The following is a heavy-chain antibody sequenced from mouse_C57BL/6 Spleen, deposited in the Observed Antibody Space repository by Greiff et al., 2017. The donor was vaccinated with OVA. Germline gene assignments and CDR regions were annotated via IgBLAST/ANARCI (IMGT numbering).Heavy chain of an antibody. CDR1: GYTFTDYY. V-gene: IGHV1-26*01. CDR3: ARGSYDGYYKFAY. CDR2: INPNNGGT. J-gene: IGHJ3*01. D-gene: IGHD2-3*01. Sequence: VQLQQSGPELVKPGASVKISCKASGYTFTDYYMNWVKQSHGKSLEWIGDINPNNGGTSYNQKFKGKATLTVDKSSSTAYMELRSLTSEDSAVYYCARGSYDGYYKFAYWGQGTLVTVSA.